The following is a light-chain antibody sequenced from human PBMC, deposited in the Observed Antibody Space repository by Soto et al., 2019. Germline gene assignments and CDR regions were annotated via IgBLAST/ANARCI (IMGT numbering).Light chain of an antibody. CDR1: SSDVGGSNY. CDR3: SAYRGSTSPYV. Sequence: QSALTQPASVSGSPGQSIAISCTGTSSDVGGSNYVSWYQQHPGKATRLMIYDVSTLSPGVSDRFSGSKSGNTASLTISGLQAEDEADYYCSAYRGSTSPYVFGTGTKVTVL. CDR2: DVS. V-gene: IGLV2-14*01. J-gene: IGLJ1*01.